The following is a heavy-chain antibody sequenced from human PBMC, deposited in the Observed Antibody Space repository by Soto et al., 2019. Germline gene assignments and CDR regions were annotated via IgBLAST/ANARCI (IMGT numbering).Heavy chain of an antibody. Sequence: QVQLVQSGAEVKKPGSSVKVSCKASGGTFSSYTISWVRQAPGQGLEWMGRIIPILGIANYAQKFQGRVTITADKSTSSADMEQXSLRSEDTAVYYCARDVLLWFGELTTDYYYYGMDVWGQGTTVTVSS. CDR1: GGTFSSYT. CDR2: IIPILGIA. CDR3: ARDVLLWFGELTTDYYYYGMDV. D-gene: IGHD3-10*01. V-gene: IGHV1-69*08. J-gene: IGHJ6*02.